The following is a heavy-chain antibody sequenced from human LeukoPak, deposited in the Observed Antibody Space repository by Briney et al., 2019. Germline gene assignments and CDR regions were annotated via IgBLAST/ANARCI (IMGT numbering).Heavy chain of an antibody. CDR3: ARVKGGDRGYYYFDL. Sequence: SETLSLTCSVSGGSIGSYYWTWIRQPAGKGLEWIGRIYTSGSTNYNPSLKSRVTMSVDTSKNQFSLNLNSVTAADTAVYFCARVKGGDRGYYYFDLSGRGTLVTVSS. D-gene: IGHD2-21*02. CDR2: IYTSGST. CDR1: GGSIGSYY. J-gene: IGHJ2*01. V-gene: IGHV4-4*07.